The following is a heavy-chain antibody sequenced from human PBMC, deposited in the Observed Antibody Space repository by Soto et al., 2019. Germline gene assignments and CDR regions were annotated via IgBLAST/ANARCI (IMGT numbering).Heavy chain of an antibody. V-gene: IGHV3-23*01. CDR2: ISNWGGST. J-gene: IGHJ4*02. Sequence: EVQLLESGRGLVQPGGSLRLSCAASGFTFSSSAMSWVRQAPGKGLEWVSSISNWGGSTYDADSVKGRFTISREHSKNPLYLQMTSLQAEDTAVYYCAKGCGGDCYSGVQYWGQGTLVNVSS. CDR1: GFTFSSSA. CDR3: AKGCGGDCYSGVQY. D-gene: IGHD2-21*02.